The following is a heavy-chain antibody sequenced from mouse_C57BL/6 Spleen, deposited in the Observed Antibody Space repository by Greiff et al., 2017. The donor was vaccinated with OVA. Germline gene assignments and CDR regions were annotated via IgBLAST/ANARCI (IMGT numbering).Heavy chain of an antibody. V-gene: IGHV1-80*01. Sequence: QVQLQQSGAELVKPGASVKISCKASGYAFSSYWMNWVKQRPGKGLEWIGQIYPGDGDTNYNGKFKGKATLTADKSSSTAYMQLSSLTSGDSAVYFCARSGAGTAWFAYWGQGTLVTVSA. J-gene: IGHJ3*01. CDR3: ARSGAGTAWFAY. D-gene: IGHD4-1*01. CDR1: GYAFSSYW. CDR2: IYPGDGDT.